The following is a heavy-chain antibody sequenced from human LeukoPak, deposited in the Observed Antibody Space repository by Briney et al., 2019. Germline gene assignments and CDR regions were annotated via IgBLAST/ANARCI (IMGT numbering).Heavy chain of an antibody. CDR2: INPNSGGT. J-gene: IGHJ4*02. Sequence: ASVKVSCKASGYTFTGYYMHWVRQAPGQGLEWMGWINPNSGGTNYAQKFQGRVTMTRDTSISTAYMELSRLRSDDTAVYYCARPVGSGWLYYFDYWGQGTLVTVSS. CDR3: ARPVGSGWLYYFDY. D-gene: IGHD6-19*01. CDR1: GYTFTGYY. V-gene: IGHV1-2*02.